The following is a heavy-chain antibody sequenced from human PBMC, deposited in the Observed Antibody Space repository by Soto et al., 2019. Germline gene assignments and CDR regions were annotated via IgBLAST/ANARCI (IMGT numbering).Heavy chain of an antibody. V-gene: IGHV3-48*02. CDR3: ARELKDRTARRPQSIAVAGTTNYYYYGMDV. CDR1: GFTFSSYS. D-gene: IGHD6-19*01. J-gene: IGHJ6*02. CDR2: ISSSSSTI. Sequence: GGSLRLSCAASGFTFSSYSMNWVRQAPGKGLEWVSYISSSSSTIYYADSVKGRFTISRDNAKNSLYLQMNSLRDEDTAVYYCARELKDRTARRPQSIAVAGTTNYYYYGMDVWGQGTTVTVSS.